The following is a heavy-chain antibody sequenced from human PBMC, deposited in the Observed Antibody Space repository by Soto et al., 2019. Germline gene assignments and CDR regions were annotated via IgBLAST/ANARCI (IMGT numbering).Heavy chain of an antibody. D-gene: IGHD6-19*01. CDR2: IKSKTDGGST. CDR1: GFTFSNAW. V-gene: IGHV3-15*07. CDR3: TTGRGSSGWFDY. J-gene: IGHJ4*02. Sequence: VQLVESGGDLVEPGGSLRLSCAASGFTFSNAWMNWIRQAPGKGLEWVGRIKSKTDGGSTDYAAHVKGRSTTSREDSQNTLYLQMNSLKTDDSAVYYCTTGRGSSGWFDYWGQGTLVTVSS.